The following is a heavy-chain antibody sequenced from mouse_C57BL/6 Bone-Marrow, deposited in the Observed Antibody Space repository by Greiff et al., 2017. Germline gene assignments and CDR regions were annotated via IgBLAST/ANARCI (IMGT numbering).Heavy chain of an antibody. Sequence: VQLKQPGAELVKPGASVTMSCKASGYTFTSYWITWVKQRPGQGLEWIGDIYPGSGSTNYNEKFKSKATLTVDTSSSTAYMQLSSLTSEDSAVYCCARGLYAMDYWGQGTSVTVSS. CDR3: ARGLYAMDY. J-gene: IGHJ4*01. CDR1: GYTFTSYW. CDR2: IYPGSGST. V-gene: IGHV1-55*01.